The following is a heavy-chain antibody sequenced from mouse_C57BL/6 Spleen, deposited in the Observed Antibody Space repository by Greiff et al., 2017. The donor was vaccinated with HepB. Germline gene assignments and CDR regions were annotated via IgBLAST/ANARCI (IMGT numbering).Heavy chain of an antibody. CDR2: IDPSDSET. J-gene: IGHJ1*03. CDR3: ATYYSNYGWYFDV. D-gene: IGHD2-5*01. V-gene: IGHV1-52*01. Sequence: QVQLQQPGAELVRPGSSVKLSCKASGYTFTSYWMHWVKQRPIQGLEWIGNIDPSDSETHYNQKFKDKATLTVDKSSSTAYMQLSSLTSEDSAVYYCATYYSNYGWYFDVWGTGTTVTVSS. CDR1: GYTFTSYW.